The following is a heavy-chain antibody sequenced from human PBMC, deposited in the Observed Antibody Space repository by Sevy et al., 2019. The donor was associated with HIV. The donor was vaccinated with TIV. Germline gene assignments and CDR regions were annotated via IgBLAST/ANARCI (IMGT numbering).Heavy chain of an antibody. V-gene: IGHV3-7*01. D-gene: IGHD5-12*01. CDR2: IKQSGNEK. CDR3: ARAGPLVDKGLIPWDMDV. CDR1: GFTFSNYW. Sequence: GGSLRLSCAASGFTFSNYWMNWVRQAPGKGLEWVANIKQSGNEKYYVDSVKGRFTLSRDNAKNSVSLQMNSLRAEDTAVYYCARAGPLVDKGLIPWDMDVWGQGTTVTVSS. J-gene: IGHJ6*02.